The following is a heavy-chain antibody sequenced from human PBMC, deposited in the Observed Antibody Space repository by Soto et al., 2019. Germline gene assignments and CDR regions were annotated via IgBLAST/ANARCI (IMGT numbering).Heavy chain of an antibody. CDR1: GGTFSSYT. CDR2: IIPILGIA. D-gene: IGHD4-17*01. J-gene: IGHJ5*02. CDR3: AREHHDYGDPTRPGPKFDP. Sequence: QVQLVQSGAEVKKPGSSVKVSCKASGGTFSSYTLSWVRQAPGQGLEWMGRIIPILGIANYAQKFQGRVTITADKSTSTGYMELSSLRSEDTAVYYCAREHHDYGDPTRPGPKFDPWGQGTLVTVSS. V-gene: IGHV1-69*08.